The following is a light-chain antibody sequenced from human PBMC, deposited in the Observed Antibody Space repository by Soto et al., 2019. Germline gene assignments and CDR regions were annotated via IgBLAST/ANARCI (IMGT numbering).Light chain of an antibody. V-gene: IGLV2-14*01. Sequence: QSVLTQPASVSGSPGQSITISCTGTSSDVGAYNYVSWYQQHPGKAPKLMIYEVTNRPSGISNRFSGSKSGNTASLTISGLQPEDEANYYCGSYTSSSTLVFGAGTQLTVL. CDR3: GSYTSSSTLV. J-gene: IGLJ2*01. CDR1: SSDVGAYNY. CDR2: EVT.